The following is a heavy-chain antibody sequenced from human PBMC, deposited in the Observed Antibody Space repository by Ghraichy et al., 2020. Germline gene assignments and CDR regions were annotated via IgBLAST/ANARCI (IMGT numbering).Heavy chain of an antibody. J-gene: IGHJ4*02. CDR1: GGSISSYY. V-gene: IGHV4-4*07. CDR3: ARGRADYYDSSGSPLGPHFDY. Sequence: SETLSLTCTVSGGSISSYYWSWIRQPAGKGLEWIGRIYTSGSTNYNPSLKSRVTMSVDTSKNQFSLKLSSVTAADTAVYYCARGRADYYDSSGSPLGPHFDYWGQGTLVTVSS. CDR2: IYTSGST. D-gene: IGHD3-22*01.